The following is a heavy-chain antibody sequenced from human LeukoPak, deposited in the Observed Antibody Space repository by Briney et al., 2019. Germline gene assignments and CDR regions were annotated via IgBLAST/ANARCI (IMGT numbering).Heavy chain of an antibody. Sequence: PSETLSLTCTVSGGSISSSSYYWGWIRQPPGKGLEWIGSIYYSGSTYYNPSLKSRVTISVDTSKNQFSLKLSSVTAADTAVYYCARDEDDILTGYYSDYWGQGTLVTVSS. CDR1: GGSISSSSYY. V-gene: IGHV4-39*07. D-gene: IGHD3-9*01. CDR3: ARDEDDILTGYYSDY. CDR2: IYYSGST. J-gene: IGHJ4*02.